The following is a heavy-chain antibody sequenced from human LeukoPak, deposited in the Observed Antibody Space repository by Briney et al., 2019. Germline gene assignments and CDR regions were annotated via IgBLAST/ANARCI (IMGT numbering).Heavy chain of an antibody. CDR1: GFXFSSYA. V-gene: IGHV3-64D*06. D-gene: IGHD2-15*01. CDR2: ISSNGGST. J-gene: IGHJ4*02. CDR3: VKVDCSGGRCHFDY. Sequence: GGSLRLSCSASGFXFSSYAIHWVRQAPGKGLEYVSYISSNGGSTYYADSVKGRFTISRDNSKNTLYLQMSSLRAEDTAVYYCVKVDCSGGRCHFDYWGQGTLVTVSS.